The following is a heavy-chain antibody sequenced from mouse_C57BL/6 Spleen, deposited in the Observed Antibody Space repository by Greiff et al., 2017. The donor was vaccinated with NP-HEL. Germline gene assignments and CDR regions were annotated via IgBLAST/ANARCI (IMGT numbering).Heavy chain of an antibody. V-gene: IGHV1-7*01. Sequence: VQGVESGAELAKPGASVKLSCKASGYTFTSYWMHWVKQRPGQGLEWIGYINPSSGYTKYNQKFKDKATLTADKSSSTAYMQLSSLTYEDSAVYYCARYYGSSYWYFDVWGTGTTVTVSS. CDR3: ARYYGSSYWYFDV. CDR1: GYTFTSYW. J-gene: IGHJ1*03. D-gene: IGHD1-1*01. CDR2: INPSSGYT.